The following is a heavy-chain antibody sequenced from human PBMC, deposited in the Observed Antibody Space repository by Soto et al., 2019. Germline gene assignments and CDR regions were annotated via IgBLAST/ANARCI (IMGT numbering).Heavy chain of an antibody. CDR1: GFTFSSYG. D-gene: IGHD5-18*01. V-gene: IGHV3-33*01. J-gene: IGHJ5*02. CDR2: IWYDGSNK. CDR3: ARGQAKRWIRLWSVWFDP. Sequence: QVQLVESGGGVVQPGRSLRLSCAASGFTFSSYGMHWVRQAPGKGLEWVAVIWYDGSNKYYADSVKGRFTISRDNSKNTLYLQMNSLRAEDTAVYYCARGQAKRWIRLWSVWFDPWGQGTLVTVSS.